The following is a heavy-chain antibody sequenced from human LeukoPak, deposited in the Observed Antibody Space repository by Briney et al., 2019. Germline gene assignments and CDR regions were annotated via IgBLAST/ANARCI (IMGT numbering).Heavy chain of an antibody. D-gene: IGHD5-12*01. J-gene: IGHJ4*02. CDR3: ARDKGGSEDY. CDR2: ISSSSSYI. Sequence: GGSLRLSCAASGFTFSSYSMNWVRQAPGKGREWVSSISSSSSYIYYADSVKGRFTISRDNAKNSLYLQMTSLRAEDTAMYYCARDKGGSEDYWGQGTLVTVSS. CDR1: GFTFSSYS. V-gene: IGHV3-21*01.